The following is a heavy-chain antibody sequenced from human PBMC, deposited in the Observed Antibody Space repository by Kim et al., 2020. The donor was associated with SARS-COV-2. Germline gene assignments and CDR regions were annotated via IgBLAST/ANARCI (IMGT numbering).Heavy chain of an antibody. V-gene: IGHV1-18*01. D-gene: IGHD3-22*01. CDR3: ARRYYDSSGTPFLDY. CDR1: GYTFTSYG. Sequence: ASVKVSCKASGYTFTSYGISWVRQAPGQGLEWMGWISAYNGNTNYAQKLQGRVTMTTDTSTSTAYMELRSLRSDDTAVYYCARRYYDSSGTPFLDYWGQGTLVTVSS. CDR2: ISAYNGNT. J-gene: IGHJ4*02.